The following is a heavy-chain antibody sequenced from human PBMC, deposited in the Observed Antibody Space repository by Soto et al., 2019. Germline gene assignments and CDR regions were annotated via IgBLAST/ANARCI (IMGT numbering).Heavy chain of an antibody. V-gene: IGHV4-39*01. CDR2: VYSSGST. CDR3: VRMPHRVIDG. CDR1: GDSFDSTLHY. Sequence: SETLSLTCTVSGDSFDSTLHYWCWVRQFPGKGLEWIGGVYSSGSTYFNPSLKSRLNMYVDTSKKQFSLKMTSVTAADTSIYYCVRMPHRVIDGWGQEILVTGS. D-gene: IGHD2-2*01. J-gene: IGHJ4*02.